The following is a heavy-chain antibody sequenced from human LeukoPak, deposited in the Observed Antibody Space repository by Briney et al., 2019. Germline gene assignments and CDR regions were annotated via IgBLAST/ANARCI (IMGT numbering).Heavy chain of an antibody. V-gene: IGHV3-15*01. D-gene: IGHD3-16*01. Sequence: GGSLRLSCAASGFTFSNAWMSWVRQAPGKGLEWVGRIKSKTDGGTTDYAAPVKGRFTISRDGSKNTLYLQMNSLKTEDTAVYYCTTEGNYDYVWGSPTHYFDYWGQGTLVTVSS. CDR2: IKSKTDGGTT. CDR3: TTEGNYDYVWGSPTHYFDY. J-gene: IGHJ4*02. CDR1: GFTFSNAW.